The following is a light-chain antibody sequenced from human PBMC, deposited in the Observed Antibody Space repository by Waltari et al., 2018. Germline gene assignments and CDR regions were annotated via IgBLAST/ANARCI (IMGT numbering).Light chain of an antibody. J-gene: IGKJ1*01. CDR2: DVS. Sequence: DIQMTQSPSTLSESVGDRVTITCRASQSVSDWLAWYQQKPGKAPELLIFDVSTLKSGVPSRFSGRGSGTEFTLTISSLQPDDFATYYCQHYSHSSPWTFGQGTKVEIK. CDR3: QHYSHSSPWT. CDR1: QSVSDW. V-gene: IGKV1-5*01.